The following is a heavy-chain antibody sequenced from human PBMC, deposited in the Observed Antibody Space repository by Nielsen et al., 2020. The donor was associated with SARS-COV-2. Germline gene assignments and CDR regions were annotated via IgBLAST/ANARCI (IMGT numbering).Heavy chain of an antibody. CDR2: ISSSSSII. CDR1: GFTFSAYN. V-gene: IGHV3-48*01. CDR3: ASSTGPGGWFDP. J-gene: IGHJ5*02. D-gene: IGHD7-27*01. Sequence: GESLKISCADSGFTFSAYNMNWVRQAPGKGLQWVSYISSSSSIIHYADSVKGRFTISRDNAKNSLYLQMNNLRVEDTAVYYCASSTGPGGWFDPWGQGTLVTVSS.